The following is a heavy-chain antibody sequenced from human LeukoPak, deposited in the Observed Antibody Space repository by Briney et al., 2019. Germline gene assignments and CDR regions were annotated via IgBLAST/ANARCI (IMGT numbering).Heavy chain of an antibody. Sequence: PGGSLRLSCAASGFTFSAHWMHWVRQAPGKGLEWVSRINQDGSDTPYADSVKGRFTISRDNAENTLYLQMNSLRAEDTALYFCVRDTTVSRMDVWGQGTTVTVSS. CDR3: VRDTTVSRMDV. D-gene: IGHD4-17*01. J-gene: IGHJ6*02. V-gene: IGHV3-74*01. CDR2: INQDGSDT. CDR1: GFTFSAHW.